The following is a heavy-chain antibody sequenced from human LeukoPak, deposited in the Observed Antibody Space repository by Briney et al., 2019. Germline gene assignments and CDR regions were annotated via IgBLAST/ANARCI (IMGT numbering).Heavy chain of an antibody. CDR3: ARGPAAAANSLYYYYGMDV. D-gene: IGHD6-13*01. CDR2: IYYSGST. V-gene: IGHV4-59*01. CDR1: GGSISSYY. Sequence: SETLSLTCIVSGGSISSYYWSWIRQPPGKGLEWIGYIYYSGSTNYNPSLKSRVTISVDTSKNQFSLKLSSVTAADTAVYYCARGPAAAANSLYYYYGMDVWGQGTTVTVSS. J-gene: IGHJ6*02.